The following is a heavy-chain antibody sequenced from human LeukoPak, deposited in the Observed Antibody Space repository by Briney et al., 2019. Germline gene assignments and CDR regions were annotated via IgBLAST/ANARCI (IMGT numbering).Heavy chain of an antibody. CDR3: ARGREWEPKIFDY. V-gene: IGHV4-59*13. D-gene: IGHD1-26*01. Sequence: PSETLSLTCTVSGGSISGYYWSWIRQPPGKGLEWIGDIDYSGSTNYNPSLKSRVTISVDTSKNQFSLKLRAVTAADTAVYYCARGREWEPKIFDYWGQGTLVTVSS. J-gene: IGHJ4*02. CDR1: GGSISGYY. CDR2: IDYSGST.